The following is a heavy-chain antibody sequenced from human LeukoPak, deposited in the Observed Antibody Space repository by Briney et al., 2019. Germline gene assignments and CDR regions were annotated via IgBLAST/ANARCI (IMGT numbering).Heavy chain of an antibody. D-gene: IGHD3-22*01. CDR1: GYSFTSYW. V-gene: IGHV5-51*01. CDR2: IYPGDSDT. Sequence: GESLKISCQGSGYSFTSYWIGWVRQMPGKGLEWMGIIYPGDSDTRYSPSFQGQVTISADKSISTAYLQWSSLKASDTAMYYCARQGGYYDSSGYYYVDYWGQGTLVTVSS. J-gene: IGHJ4*02. CDR3: ARQGGYYDSSGYYYVDY.